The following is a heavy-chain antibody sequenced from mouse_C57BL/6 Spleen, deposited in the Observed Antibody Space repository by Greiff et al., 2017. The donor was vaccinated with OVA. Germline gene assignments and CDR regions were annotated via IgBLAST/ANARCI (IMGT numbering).Heavy chain of an antibody. V-gene: IGHV1-5*01. CDR2: IYPGNSDT. CDR3: TREDYDYDPWFAY. J-gene: IGHJ3*01. D-gene: IGHD2-4*01. CDR1: GYTFTSYW. Sequence: EVQLQQSGPVLARPGASVKMSCKTSGYTFTSYWMHWVKQRPGQGLEWIGAIYPGNSDTSYNQKFKGKAKLTAVTSASTAYMELSSLTNEDSAVYYCTREDYDYDPWFAYWGQGTLVTVSA.